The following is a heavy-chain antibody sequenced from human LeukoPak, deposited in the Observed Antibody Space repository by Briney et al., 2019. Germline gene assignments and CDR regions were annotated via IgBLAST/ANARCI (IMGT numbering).Heavy chain of an antibody. CDR2: ISSSGSTI. Sequence: GGSLRLSCAASGFTFSSYEMNWVCQAPGKGVEWVSYISSSGSTIYYADSVKGRFTISRDNAKNSLYLQMNSLRAEDTAVYYCAELGITMIGGVWGKGTTVTISS. D-gene: IGHD3-10*02. J-gene: IGHJ6*04. V-gene: IGHV3-48*03. CDR1: GFTFSSYE. CDR3: AELGITMIGGV.